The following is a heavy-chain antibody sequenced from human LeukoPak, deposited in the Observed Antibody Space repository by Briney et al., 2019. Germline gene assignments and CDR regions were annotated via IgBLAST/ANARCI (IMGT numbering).Heavy chain of an antibody. CDR3: ARDREQWLPRPGGLDY. J-gene: IGHJ4*02. CDR1: GGTFSSYA. V-gene: IGHV1-69*04. CDR2: IIPILGIA. Sequence: ASVKVSCKASGGTFSSYAISWVPQAPGQRLEWMGRIIPILGIANYAQKLPARVTITADKSTSTAYMELSSLRSEDTAVYYCARDREQWLPRPGGLDYWGQGNLVTVSS. D-gene: IGHD6-19*01.